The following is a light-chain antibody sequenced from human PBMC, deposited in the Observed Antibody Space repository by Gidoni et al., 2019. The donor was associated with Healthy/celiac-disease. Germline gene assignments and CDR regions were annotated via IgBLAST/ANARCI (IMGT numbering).Light chain of an antibody. CDR3: QSYDSSLSGPVV. J-gene: IGLJ2*01. CDR1: SSKLGAGYD. V-gene: IGLV1-40*01. Sequence: QSVLTQPPSGSEAPGQRVPISCTGSSSKLGAGYDVHWYQQLPGTAPKLLIYGNSKRPSGVPDRFSGSKSGTSASLAITGLQAEDEADYYCQSYDSSLSGPVVFGGGTKLTVL. CDR2: GNS.